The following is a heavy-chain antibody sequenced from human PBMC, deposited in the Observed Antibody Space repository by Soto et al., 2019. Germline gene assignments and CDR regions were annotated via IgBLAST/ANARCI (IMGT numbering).Heavy chain of an antibody. D-gene: IGHD1-26*01. J-gene: IGHJ4*02. Sequence: SETLSLTCTVSGGSISSSSYYWGFIRQPPGKGLEWIGSIYYSGSTYYNPSLKSRVTISVDTSKNQFSLKLSSVTAADTAVYYCARGYSGSFYFDYWGQGTLVTVSS. V-gene: IGHV4-39*07. CDR1: GGSISSSSYY. CDR2: IYYSGST. CDR3: ARGYSGSFYFDY.